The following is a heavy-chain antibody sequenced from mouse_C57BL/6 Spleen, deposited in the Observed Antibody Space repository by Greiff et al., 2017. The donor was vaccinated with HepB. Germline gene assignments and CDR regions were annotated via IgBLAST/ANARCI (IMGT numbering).Heavy chain of an antibody. Sequence: VQLQQSGPELVKPGASVKMSCKASGYTFTDYNMHWVKQSHGKSLEWIGYINPNNGGTSYNQKFKGKATLTVNKSSSTAYMELRSLTSEDSAVYYCARSGDYDYDEGAWFAYWGQGTLVTVSA. CDR2: INPNNGGT. CDR1: GYTFTDYN. CDR3: ARSGDYDYDEGAWFAY. V-gene: IGHV1-22*01. J-gene: IGHJ3*01. D-gene: IGHD2-4*01.